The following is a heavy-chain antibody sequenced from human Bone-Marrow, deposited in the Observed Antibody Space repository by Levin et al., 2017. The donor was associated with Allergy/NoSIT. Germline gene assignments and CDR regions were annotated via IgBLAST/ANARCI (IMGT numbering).Heavy chain of an antibody. Sequence: LSLTCAASGFAFDDTGMNWVRQTPEKGLEWVSAINWNAVTTDYADSVKGRFTLSRDNGRNILYLQMNSLTVEDTAVYYCAKDRGGFGDLLYYCDLWGQGTLVTVSS. J-gene: IGHJ4*02. CDR2: INWNAVTT. CDR3: AKDRGGFGDLLYYCDL. D-gene: IGHD3-10*01. CDR1: GFAFDDTG. V-gene: IGHV3-20*04.